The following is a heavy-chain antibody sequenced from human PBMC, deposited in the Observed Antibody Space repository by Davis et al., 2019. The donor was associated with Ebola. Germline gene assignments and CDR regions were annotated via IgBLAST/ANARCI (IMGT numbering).Heavy chain of an antibody. CDR3: ASASEFSSSWYQGLDY. D-gene: IGHD6-13*01. Sequence: GESLKISCAASGFTFSNYAMHWVRQAPGKGLEWVAVISYDGSNEYYAGSVEGRFTISRDNSNNMLYLQMNSLRAEDTAVYYCASASEFSSSWYQGLDYWGQGTLVTVSS. J-gene: IGHJ4*02. CDR2: ISYDGSNE. V-gene: IGHV3-30-3*01. CDR1: GFTFSNYA.